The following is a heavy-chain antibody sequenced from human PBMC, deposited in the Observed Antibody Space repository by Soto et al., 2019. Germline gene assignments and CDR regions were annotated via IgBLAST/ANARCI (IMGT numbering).Heavy chain of an antibody. CDR1: GGSISSGGYY. CDR3: AREPSI. V-gene: IGHV4-31*03. Sequence: QVQLQESGPGLVKPSQTLSLTCTVSGGSISSGGYYWSWIRQHPGKGLEWIGYIYYSGSTYYNPHPKSRVTLSIDTSKNQFSLKLSCVSEAGTAVYYCAREPSIWGEGTLVTVSS. CDR2: IYYSGST. J-gene: IGHJ1*01.